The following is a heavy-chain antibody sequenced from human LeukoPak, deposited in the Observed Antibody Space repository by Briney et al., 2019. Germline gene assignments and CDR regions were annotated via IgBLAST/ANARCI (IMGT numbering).Heavy chain of an antibody. D-gene: IGHD2-2*01. Sequence: GGSLRLSCAASGFTFSNYAMSWVRQAPGKGLEWVSPISGSGGSTYYADSVKGRFTISRDNSKNTLYLQMNSLRAEDTAVYYCAKLDFLDIVVVPAAPDYWGQGTLVTVSS. CDR3: AKLDFLDIVVVPAAPDY. J-gene: IGHJ4*02. CDR1: GFTFSNYA. V-gene: IGHV3-23*01. CDR2: ISGSGGST.